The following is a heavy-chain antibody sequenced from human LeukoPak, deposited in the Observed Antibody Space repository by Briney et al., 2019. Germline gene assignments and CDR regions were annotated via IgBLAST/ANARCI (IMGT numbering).Heavy chain of an antibody. CDR3: AKRPSDYGDYVSYFDY. J-gene: IGHJ4*02. V-gene: IGHV3-30*18. D-gene: IGHD4-17*01. Sequence: GGSLRPSCAASGFSFISYGMHWVRQAPGKGLEWVGVISDDGRRKDYADSVKGRFTISRGNSKDTLYLQMNSLRAEDTAVYYCAKRPSDYGDYVSYFDYWGQGTLVTVSS. CDR1: GFSFISYG. CDR2: ISDDGRRK.